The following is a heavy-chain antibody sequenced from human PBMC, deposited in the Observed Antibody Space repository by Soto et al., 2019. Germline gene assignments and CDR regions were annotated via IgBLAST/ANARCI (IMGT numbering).Heavy chain of an antibody. J-gene: IGHJ6*02. CDR2: IIPIFGTA. Sequence: SVKVSCKASGGTFSSYAISWVRQAPGQGLEWMGGIIPIFGTANYAQKFQGRVTITADESTSTAYMELSSLRSEDTAVYYCAVPPTPPGIAAADYYYYYGMDVWGQGTTVTVSS. D-gene: IGHD6-13*01. V-gene: IGHV1-69*13. CDR3: AVPPTPPGIAAADYYYYYGMDV. CDR1: GGTFSSYA.